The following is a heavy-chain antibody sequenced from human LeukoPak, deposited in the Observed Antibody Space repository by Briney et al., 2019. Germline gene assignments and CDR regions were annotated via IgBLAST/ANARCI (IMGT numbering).Heavy chain of an antibody. Sequence: PSETLSLTCTVSGGSISSGGYYWSWIRQHPGKGLEWIGYIYYSGSTYYNPSLKSRVTISVDTSKDQFSLKLSSVTAADTAVYYCARSIVATMYYFDYWGQGTLVTVSS. CDR2: IYYSGST. CDR1: GGSISSGGYY. V-gene: IGHV4-31*03. CDR3: ARSIVATMYYFDY. J-gene: IGHJ4*02. D-gene: IGHD5-12*01.